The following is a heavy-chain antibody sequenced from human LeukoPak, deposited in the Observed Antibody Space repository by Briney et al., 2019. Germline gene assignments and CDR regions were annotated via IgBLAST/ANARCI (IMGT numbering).Heavy chain of an antibody. J-gene: IGHJ5*01. V-gene: IGHV3-23*01. CDR1: GFTFSGYA. Sequence: GGSLRLSCAASGFTFSGYAMSWVRQAPGKGLEWVSAVSGSGDSTYYADSVKGRFTISRDNSKNTLYLQMNSLRADDTALYYCSKARGGQPGSPPDSWGQGTLVTVSS. CDR2: VSGSGDST. D-gene: IGHD3-10*01. CDR3: SKARGGQPGSPPDS.